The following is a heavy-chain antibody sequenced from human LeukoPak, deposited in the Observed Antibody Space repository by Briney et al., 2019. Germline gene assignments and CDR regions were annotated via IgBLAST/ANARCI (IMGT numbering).Heavy chain of an antibody. CDR1: GGSFSGYY. V-gene: IGHV4-34*01. CDR2: INHSGST. CDR3: AATGYSYARSPSFDY. Sequence: SETLSLTCAVYGGSFSGYYWSWIRQPPGKGLEWIGEINHSGSTNYNPSLKSRVTISVDTSKNQFSLKLSSVTAADTAVYYCAATGYSYARSPSFDYWGQGTLVTVSS. D-gene: IGHD5-18*01. J-gene: IGHJ4*02.